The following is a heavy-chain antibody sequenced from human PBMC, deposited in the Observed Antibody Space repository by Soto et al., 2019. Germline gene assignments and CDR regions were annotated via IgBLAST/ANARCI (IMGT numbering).Heavy chain of an antibody. CDR1: GFTFSSYG. CDR3: ARYDSSGSDFDY. J-gene: IGHJ4*02. V-gene: IGHV3-33*01. CDR2: IWYDGSNK. Sequence: GGSLRLSCAASGFTFSSYGMHWVRQAPGKGLEWVAVIWYDGSNKYYADSVKGRFTISRDNSKNTLYLQMNSLRAEDTAVYYCARYDSSGSDFDYWAQGTLVTVSS. D-gene: IGHD3-22*01.